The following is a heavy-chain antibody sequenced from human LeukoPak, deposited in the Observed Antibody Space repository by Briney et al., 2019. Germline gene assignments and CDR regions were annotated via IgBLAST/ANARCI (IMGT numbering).Heavy chain of an antibody. CDR1: GFTFSSYA. CDR2: ISYDGSNK. Sequence: GGSLRLSCAASGFTFSSYAMHWVRQAPGKGLEGVAVISYDGSNKYYAASVKGRFTISRDNSKNTLYLQMNSLRAEDTAVYYCARDRSYYDGYYFDYWGQGTLVTVSS. CDR3: ARDRSYYDGYYFDY. J-gene: IGHJ4*02. D-gene: IGHD3-22*01. V-gene: IGHV3-30-3*01.